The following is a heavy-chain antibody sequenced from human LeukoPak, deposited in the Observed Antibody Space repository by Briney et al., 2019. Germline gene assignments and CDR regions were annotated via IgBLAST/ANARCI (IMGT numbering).Heavy chain of an antibody. CDR1: GFTFRSYW. J-gene: IGHJ4*02. CDR2: IKQDGSEK. Sequence: GGSLRLSCAASGFTFRSYWMSRVRQAPGKGLEWVANIKQDGSEKYYVDSVKGRFTISRDNAKKSLYLQMNSLRAEDTAVYYCARDGGPFDYWGQGTLVTVSS. D-gene: IGHD2-15*01. CDR3: ARDGGPFDY. V-gene: IGHV3-7*01.